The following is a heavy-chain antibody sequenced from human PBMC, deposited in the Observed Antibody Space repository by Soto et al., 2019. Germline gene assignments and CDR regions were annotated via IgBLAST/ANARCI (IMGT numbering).Heavy chain of an antibody. CDR3: PTDTFGARDS. V-gene: IGHV3-74*01. J-gene: IGHJ1*01. CDR1: EITLNIYW. D-gene: IGHD3-10*01. CDR2: INPESTTL. Sequence: PGGSLRLSCRASEITLNIYWMRWIRQAPGKGLVWVSRINPESTTLTYADSVTGRFTISRDSAKNTLYLQMNGLSAEDTAIYYCPTDTFGARDSWGPGTLVTVSS.